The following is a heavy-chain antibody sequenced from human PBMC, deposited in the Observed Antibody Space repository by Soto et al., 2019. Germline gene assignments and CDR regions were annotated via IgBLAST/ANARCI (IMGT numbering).Heavy chain of an antibody. CDR3: ARGHKGEQQLVRYYYYGMDV. CDR1: GGSFSGYY. D-gene: IGHD6-13*01. J-gene: IGHJ6*02. CDR2: INHSGST. Sequence: PSETLSLTCAVYGGSFSGYYWSWIRQPPWKGLEWIGEINHSGSTNYNPSLKSRVTISVDTSKNQFSLKLSSVTAADTAVYYCARGHKGEQQLVRYYYYGMDVWGQGTTVTVSS. V-gene: IGHV4-34*01.